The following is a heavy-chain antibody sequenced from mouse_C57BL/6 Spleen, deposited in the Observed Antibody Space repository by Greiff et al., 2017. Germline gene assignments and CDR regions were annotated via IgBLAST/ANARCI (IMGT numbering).Heavy chain of an antibody. J-gene: IGHJ1*03. V-gene: IGHV1-55*01. CDR3: ARGNYVWYFDV. D-gene: IGHD2-1*01. CDR1: GYTFTSYW. CDR2: IYPGSGST. Sequence: QVQLQQPGAELVKPGASVKMSCKASGYTFTSYWITWVKQRPGQGLEWIGDIYPGSGSTNYNEKFKSKATLTVDKSSSTAYMQLSSLTSEDSAVYYCARGNYVWYFDVWGTGTTVTVSS.